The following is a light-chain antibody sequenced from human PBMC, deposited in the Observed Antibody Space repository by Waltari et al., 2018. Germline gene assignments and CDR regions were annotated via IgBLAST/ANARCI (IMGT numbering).Light chain of an antibody. CDR3: QQYGSSVLYT. V-gene: IGKV3-20*01. Sequence: VLTQSQGTLSLSPGERATLSCRASQSLTKRYLAWYQQKPGQAPRLLLYGASSRAAGIPDRFSGSGSGTDFTLTISRLEPEDFAVYYCQQYGSSVLYTFGQGTKLEIK. CDR1: QSLTKRY. CDR2: GAS. J-gene: IGKJ2*01.